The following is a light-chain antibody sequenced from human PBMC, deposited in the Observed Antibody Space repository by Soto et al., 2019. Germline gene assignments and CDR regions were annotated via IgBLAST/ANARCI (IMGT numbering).Light chain of an antibody. CDR2: CAS. J-gene: IGKJ1*01. CDR3: QQDSNTPWT. Sequence: VMTQSPDSLAVSLGERVTINCTSSQSVLYSVNNKNYLAWFQQRPGQPPKLLIYCASLRESGVPDRFSGSGAGTDVTLAISSLQAEDVAVYYGQQDSNTPWTGGQATNVEIK. V-gene: IGKV4-1*01. CDR1: QSVLYSVNNKNY.